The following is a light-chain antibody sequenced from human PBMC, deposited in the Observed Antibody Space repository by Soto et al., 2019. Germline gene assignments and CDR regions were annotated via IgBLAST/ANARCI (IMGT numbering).Light chain of an antibody. CDR2: EGI. CDR3: CSDVGATTYV. CDR1: SNTIGGYNV. Sequence: QPSRTQPASVSGSPGQSITISCTGTSNTIGGYNVVSWYQQHPGTAPKVIIYEGIKRPSGVSNRFSGSISGSTASLTISGLQAEDEADYYCCSDVGATTYVFGTGTKVTVL. V-gene: IGLV2-23*01. J-gene: IGLJ1*01.